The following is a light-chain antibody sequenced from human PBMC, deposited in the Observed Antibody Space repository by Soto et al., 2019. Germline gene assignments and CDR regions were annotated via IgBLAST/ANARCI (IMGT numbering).Light chain of an antibody. Sequence: DIQMTQSPSSLSASVGDRFTIACRASQAIDSWLAWYQQKPGEAPKLLIFTGSLLHSGVPPRFSGSGSGTDFTLTISSLQPEDFATYYCQQTLSFPPTFGQGTKVDIK. V-gene: IGKV1-12*01. J-gene: IGKJ1*01. CDR2: TGS. CDR1: QAIDSW. CDR3: QQTLSFPPT.